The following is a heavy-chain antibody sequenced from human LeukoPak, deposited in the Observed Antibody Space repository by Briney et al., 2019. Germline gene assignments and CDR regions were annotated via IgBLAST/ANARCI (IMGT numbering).Heavy chain of an antibody. Sequence: GGSLRLSCAASGFTFSSFNMNWVRQAPGKGLEWVSSISSTSSLIWYADSLKGRFTISRDNAKNSLYLQMDTLRAEDTAVYYCARYNSGWNDYWGQGTLVTASS. CDR2: ISSTSSLI. V-gene: IGHV3-21*01. D-gene: IGHD6-19*01. CDR3: ARYNSGWNDY. CDR1: GFTFSSFN. J-gene: IGHJ4*02.